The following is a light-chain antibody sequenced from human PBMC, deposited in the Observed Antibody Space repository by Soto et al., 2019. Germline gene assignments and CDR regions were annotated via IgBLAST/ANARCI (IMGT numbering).Light chain of an antibody. Sequence: QPVLTQSPSASGTPGQRVTISCSGSSSNIGSNTVTWYQQVPGTAPKLLIYSNDQRPSGVPDRFSGSKSGTSASLAIAGLQSEDEADYYCAAWDDSLNGWVFGGGTPLTV. CDR1: SSNIGSNT. CDR3: AAWDDSLNGWV. CDR2: SND. V-gene: IGLV1-44*01. J-gene: IGLJ3*02.